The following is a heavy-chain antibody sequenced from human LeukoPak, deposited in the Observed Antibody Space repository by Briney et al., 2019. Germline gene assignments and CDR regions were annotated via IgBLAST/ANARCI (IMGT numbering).Heavy chain of an antibody. CDR1: GFTFSSYE. J-gene: IGHJ4*02. CDR3: ARPPAARRGDY. D-gene: IGHD6-6*01. CDR2: ISSSGSTI. Sequence: PGGSLRLSCAASGFTFSSYEMNWVRQAPGKGLEWVSYISSSGSTIYYADSVKGRFTISRDNAKNSLYLQVNSLRAEDTAVYYCARPPAARRGDYWGQGTLVTVSS. V-gene: IGHV3-48*03.